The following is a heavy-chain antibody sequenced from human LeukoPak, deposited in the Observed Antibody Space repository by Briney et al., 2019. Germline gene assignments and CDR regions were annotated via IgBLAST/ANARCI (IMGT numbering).Heavy chain of an antibody. CDR1: GFTFSRYA. V-gene: IGHV3-23*01. CDR3: AKFGGYTYGDY. J-gene: IGHJ4*02. CDR2: ISGSGGST. D-gene: IGHD5-18*01. Sequence: GGSLRLSCAASGFTFSRYAMSWVRQAPGKGLEWVSGISGSGGSTYYADSVKGRFTISRDNSKNTLYLQMNSLRAEDTAVYYCAKFGGYTYGDYWGQGTLVTVSS.